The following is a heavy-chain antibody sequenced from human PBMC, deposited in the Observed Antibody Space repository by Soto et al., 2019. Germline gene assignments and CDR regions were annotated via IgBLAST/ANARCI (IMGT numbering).Heavy chain of an antibody. Sequence: QVQLQESGPGLVKPSDTLSLTCAVSGYSISSSNWWGWIRQPPGKGLEWIGYIYYNGSTIYNPSLQSRVTMSVDTSKNQFSLRLSSVTAVDTAVYYCARTLYDTLGYVYGMDAWGQGTTVTVSS. J-gene: IGHJ6*02. CDR3: ARTLYDTLGYVYGMDA. CDR1: GYSISSSNW. V-gene: IGHV4-28*01. D-gene: IGHD3-22*01. CDR2: IYYNGST.